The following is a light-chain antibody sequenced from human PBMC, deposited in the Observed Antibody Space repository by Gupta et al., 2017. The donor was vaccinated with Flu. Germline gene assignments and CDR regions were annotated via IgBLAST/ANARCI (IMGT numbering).Light chain of an antibody. CDR2: AAS. V-gene: IGKV1-12*01. J-gene: IGKJ4*01. CDR3: QQADSFPPT. CDR1: QGIGGS. Sequence: PSSVSASVGDRVTITCRASQGIGGSLAWFQQKPGKAPNPLIYAASRLQSGVPSSFSGSGSGTEFTLTISSLQPEDFATYYCQQADSFPPTFGGGTKVEIK.